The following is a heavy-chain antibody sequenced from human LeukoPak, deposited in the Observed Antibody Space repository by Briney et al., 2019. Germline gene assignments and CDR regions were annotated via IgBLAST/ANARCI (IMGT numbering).Heavy chain of an antibody. CDR3: AMSFDF. CDR1: AFAFSSYS. Sequence: GSLRLSCAASAFAFSSYSMNWVRQAPGKGLEWVSYISSNSDTIYYADSVKGRFTISRDNGKNSLYLQMNSLRAEDTAVYYCAMSFDFWGCGTLVTVSS. V-gene: IGHV3-48*01. CDR2: ISSNSDTI. J-gene: IGHJ2*01.